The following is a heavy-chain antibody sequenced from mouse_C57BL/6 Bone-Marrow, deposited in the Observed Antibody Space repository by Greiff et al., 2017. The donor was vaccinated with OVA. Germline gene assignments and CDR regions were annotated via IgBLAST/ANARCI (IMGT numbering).Heavy chain of an antibody. CDR2: INSAGSCT. Sequence: EVKLVESEGGLVQPGSSMKLSCTASGFTFSDYYMAWVRQVPAPGLEWVANINSAGSCTYYLDSLKSRFIISSDNAKHLLYLQMSSLKSEDTATDYGAREGSLSMRLRRGYYFDYWGQGTTLTVSS. V-gene: IGHV5-16*01. CDR1: GFTFSDYY. CDR3: AREGSLSMRLRRGYYFDY. J-gene: IGHJ2*01. D-gene: IGHD2-4*01.